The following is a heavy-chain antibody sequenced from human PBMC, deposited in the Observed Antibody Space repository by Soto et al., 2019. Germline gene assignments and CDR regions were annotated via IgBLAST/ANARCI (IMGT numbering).Heavy chain of an antibody. V-gene: IGHV1-69*02. CDR3: ASAQNYYDSSGADAFDI. CDR2: IIPILGLA. CDR1: GGTFSSYT. J-gene: IGHJ3*02. Sequence: GASVKVSCKASGGTFSSYTISWVRQAPGQGLEWMGRIIPILGLANYAQKFQGRVTITADKSTSTAYMELSGLRSEDTAVYYCASAQNYYDSSGADAFDIWGQGTMVTVSS. D-gene: IGHD3-22*01.